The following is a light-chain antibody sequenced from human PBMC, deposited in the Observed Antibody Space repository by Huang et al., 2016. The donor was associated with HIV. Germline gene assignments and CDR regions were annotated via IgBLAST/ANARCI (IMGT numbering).Light chain of an antibody. CDR2: DAS. Sequence: EIVMTQSPATLSVSAGERATLSCRASQSVSSKLAWYQQKPGQAPRLLIYDASTRATGIPARFGGSGSGTEFTLTISSLQSEDFAFYYCQQYNDWPDTFGQGTKVEIK. CDR3: QQYNDWPDT. J-gene: IGKJ1*01. V-gene: IGKV3-15*01. CDR1: QSVSSK.